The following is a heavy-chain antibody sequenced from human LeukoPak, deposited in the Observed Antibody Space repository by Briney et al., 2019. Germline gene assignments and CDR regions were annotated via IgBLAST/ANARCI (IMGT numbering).Heavy chain of an antibody. J-gene: IGHJ4*02. Sequence: SETLSLTCAVSGYSLCKNYYWGWIRQPPGKGLEWSGRIYGTGSTSYNPSLMNRVTMSVDTSKNHFSLKLTSLSAANTAVYYCARYDSRGSASTRFDYWGQGILVTISS. CDR1: GYSLCKNYY. D-gene: IGHD3-16*01. CDR2: IYGTGST. V-gene: IGHV4-38-2*01. CDR3: ARYDSRGSASTRFDY.